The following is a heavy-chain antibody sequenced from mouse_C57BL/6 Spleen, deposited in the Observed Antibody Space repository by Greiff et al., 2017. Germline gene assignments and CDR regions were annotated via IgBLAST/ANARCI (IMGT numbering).Heavy chain of an antibody. Sequence: EVQGVESGAGLVKPGGSLKLSCAASGYTFSSYAMSWVRQTPEKRLEWVAYISSGGDYIYYADTVKGRFTISSANATNTLYRQMSSQKSEDSAMYNCTRGYEGAMDYWGQGTSVTVSS. V-gene: IGHV5-9-1*02. CDR3: TRGYEGAMDY. CDR2: ISSGGDYI. J-gene: IGHJ4*01. D-gene: IGHD2-12*01. CDR1: GYTFSSYA.